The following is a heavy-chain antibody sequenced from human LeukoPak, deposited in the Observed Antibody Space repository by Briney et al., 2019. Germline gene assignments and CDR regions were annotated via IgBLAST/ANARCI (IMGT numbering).Heavy chain of an antibody. CDR2: IHHFGRT. CDR3: ARGLWTQPGLVPFNY. D-gene: IGHD5-18*01. J-gene: IGHJ4*02. CDR1: GDSIISYY. Sequence: SETLSLTCSVSGDSIISYYWNWLRQSPGKGLEWIGNIHHFGRTEYNSSLRSRVTMFLDSSKNQFSLKLTSVTPTDTAVYYCARGLWTQPGLVPFNYWGQGLLVTVSS. V-gene: IGHV4-59*01.